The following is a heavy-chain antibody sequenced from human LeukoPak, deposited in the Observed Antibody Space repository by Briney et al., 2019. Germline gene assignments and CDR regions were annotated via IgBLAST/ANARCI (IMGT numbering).Heavy chain of an antibody. CDR2: ISYDGRQN. CDR1: GFTFSTYA. Sequence: GGSLRLSCAASGFTFSTYAMNWVRQAPGKGLEWVAVISYDGRQNYYADSVKGRFTISRDNSKNTLYLQMNGLRTEDTAVYYCAKDRIYYGSGSYPQGSYFDYWGQGTLVTVSS. V-gene: IGHV3-30*04. CDR3: AKDRIYYGSGSYPQGSYFDY. D-gene: IGHD3-10*01. J-gene: IGHJ4*02.